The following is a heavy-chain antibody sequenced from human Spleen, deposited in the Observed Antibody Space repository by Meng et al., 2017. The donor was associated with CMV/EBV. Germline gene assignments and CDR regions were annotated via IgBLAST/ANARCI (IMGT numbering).Heavy chain of an antibody. CDR1: GYTFTSYG. J-gene: IGHJ5*02. CDR2: VSAYNGNT. D-gene: IGHD4-17*01. V-gene: IGHV1-18*01. Sequence: ASVKVSCKASGYTFTSYGISWVRQAPGQGLEWMGWVSAYNGNTKYAQKVQGRVTMTTDTSTSTVYMELTSLTSDDTAVYYCARDRTPQYGDSTGDWFDPWGQGTLVTVSS. CDR3: ARDRTPQYGDSTGDWFDP.